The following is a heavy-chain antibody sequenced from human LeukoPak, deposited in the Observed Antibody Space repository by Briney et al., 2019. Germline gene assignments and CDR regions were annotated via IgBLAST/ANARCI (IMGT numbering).Heavy chain of an antibody. CDR1: GGSFTSSSYY. J-gene: IGHJ5*02. CDR3: VRHGQWLLRNA. V-gene: IGHV4-39*01. D-gene: IGHD6-19*01. CDR2: IYYTGRT. Sequence: SETLSLTCTVSGGSFTSSSYYWGWIRQPPGKGLEWIGTIYYTGRTYYNPSLKSRVTLSVDTSKNQFFLSLSSMTAADTAVYYCVRHGQWLLRNAWGQGILVSASS.